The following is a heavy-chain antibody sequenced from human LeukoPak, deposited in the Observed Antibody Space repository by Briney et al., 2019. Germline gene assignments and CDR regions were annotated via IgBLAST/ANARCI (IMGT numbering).Heavy chain of an antibody. CDR2: ISGYNANT. CDR1: GYTFTSYG. V-gene: IGHV1-18*01. J-gene: IGHJ4*02. D-gene: IGHD3-22*01. Sequence: ASVKVSCKASGYTFTSYGISWVRQAPGQGLEWMGWISGYNANTDYAQKLQGRVTMTTDTSTSTAYMELRSLRSDDTAVYYCARARSYYYDSSGYLDYWGQGTLVTVSS. CDR3: ARARSYYYDSSGYLDY.